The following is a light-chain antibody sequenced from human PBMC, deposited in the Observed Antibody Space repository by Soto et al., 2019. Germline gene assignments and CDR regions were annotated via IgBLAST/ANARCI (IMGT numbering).Light chain of an antibody. Sequence: PGARATLSCKTSQTSGSNFLAWYQHKPGQAPRLLIYASSNRATGIPDRFSGSASGPDFTLTINRLEPEDFAVYYCQLYGISPQFGQGTRLEIK. CDR2: ASS. J-gene: IGKJ5*01. CDR3: QLYGISPQ. V-gene: IGKV3-20*01. CDR1: QTSGSNF.